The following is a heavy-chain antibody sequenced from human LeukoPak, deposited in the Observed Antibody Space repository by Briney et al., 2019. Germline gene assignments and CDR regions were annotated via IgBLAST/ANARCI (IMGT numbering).Heavy chain of an antibody. CDR1: GSRFTSYW. CDR2: IYPGDSDT. J-gene: IGHJ3*02. D-gene: IGHD2-2*01. CDR3: ARRGYCSSTSCRGVGAFDI. V-gene: IGHV5-51*01. Sequence: GASLKISFKGSGSRFTSYWIGRVRPMPGKGREWMGIIYPGDSDTRYSPSFKGKVTISADKSNSTAYLQWSSLKASDTAMYYCARRGYCSSTSCRGVGAFDIWGQGTMVTVSS.